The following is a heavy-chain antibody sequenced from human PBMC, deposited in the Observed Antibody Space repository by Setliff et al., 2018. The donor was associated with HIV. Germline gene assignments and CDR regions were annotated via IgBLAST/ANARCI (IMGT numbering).Heavy chain of an antibody. CDR1: GGTFSSYA. Sequence: SVKVSCKASGGTFSSYAISWVRQAPGQGLEWMGGIIPIFGTANYAQKFQGRVTSTADESTSTAYMALNSLRSEDTAVYYCARGRQEQIVRGAFDIWGQGTMVTVSS. CDR2: IIPIFGTA. CDR3: ARGRQEQIVRGAFDI. J-gene: IGHJ3*02. D-gene: IGHD6-6*01. V-gene: IGHV1-69*13.